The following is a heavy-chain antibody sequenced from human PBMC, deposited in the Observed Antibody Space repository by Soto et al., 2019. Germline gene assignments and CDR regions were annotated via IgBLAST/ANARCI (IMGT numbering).Heavy chain of an antibody. CDR1: GGTFSSYA. V-gene: IGHV1-69*13. J-gene: IGHJ6*02. Sequence: PSVKVSCKASGGTFSSYAISWVRQAPGQGLEWMGGIIPIFGTANYAQKFQGRVTITADESTSTAYMELSSLRSEDTAVYYCARVEVTGNYYYAMDVWGQGTTVTVSS. CDR2: IIPIFGTA. CDR3: ARVEVTGNYYYAMDV. D-gene: IGHD1-20*01.